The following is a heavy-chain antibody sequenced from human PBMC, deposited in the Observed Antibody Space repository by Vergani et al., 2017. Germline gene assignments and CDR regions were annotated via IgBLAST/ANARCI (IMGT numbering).Heavy chain of an antibody. CDR3: ARDLVRYFDWLSPQHFDY. Sequence: LVESGGGLVQPGGSLRLSCAASSFSVSSHYMTWVRQAPGKGLEWVSTINIGGRTSYADSVKGRLTLTRDDSKNTLHLQMNSLRPEDTAVYYCARDLVRYFDWLSPQHFDYWGQGTLVTVSS. CDR2: INIGGRT. D-gene: IGHD3-9*01. CDR1: SFSVSSHY. V-gene: IGHV3-66*02. J-gene: IGHJ4*02.